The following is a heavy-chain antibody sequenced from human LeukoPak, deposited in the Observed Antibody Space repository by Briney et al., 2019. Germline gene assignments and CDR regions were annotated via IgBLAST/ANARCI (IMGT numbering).Heavy chain of an antibody. CDR3: ARDRDVDDFDS. D-gene: IGHD2-15*01. V-gene: IGHV4-4*07. CDR2: IYSSGST. CDR1: GGSISTYY. Sequence: SETLSLTCTVSGGSISTYYWSWIRQPAGKELEWIGRIYSSGSTNYNPSLESRITMSVDTSNNQFSLNLRSMTAADTAVYYCARDRDVDDFDSWGHGTLVTVSS. J-gene: IGHJ4*01.